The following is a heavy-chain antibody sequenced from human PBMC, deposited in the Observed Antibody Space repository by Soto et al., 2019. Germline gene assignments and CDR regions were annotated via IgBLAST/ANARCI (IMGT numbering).Heavy chain of an antibody. V-gene: IGHV1-69*06. J-gene: IGHJ4*02. CDR3: AREGYYDSSGYYQGTFDY. CDR1: GGTFSSYA. D-gene: IGHD3-22*01. CDR2: IIPIFGTA. Sequence: SVTVSFKASGGTFSSYAISWVRQAPGQGLEWMGGIIPIFGTANYAQKFQGRVTITADKSTSTAYMELSSLRSEDTAVYYCAREGYYDSSGYYQGTFDYWGQGTTVTVSS.